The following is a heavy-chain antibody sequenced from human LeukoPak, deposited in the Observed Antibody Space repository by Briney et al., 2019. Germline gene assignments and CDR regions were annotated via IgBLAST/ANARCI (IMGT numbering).Heavy chain of an antibody. D-gene: IGHD5-18*01. V-gene: IGHV1-2*02. CDR2: INPNSGGT. CDR1: GYSFNDKY. CDR3: ARTTEGGYTYDYFYYYYMDV. J-gene: IGHJ6*03. Sequence: GASVKVSCKASGYSFNDKYLHWVRQAPGQGLEWMGSINPNSGGTNYAQKFQGRVTMTTDTSMSTAYMELSRLTSDDTAVYYCARTTEGGYTYDYFYYYYMDVWGKGTTVTISS.